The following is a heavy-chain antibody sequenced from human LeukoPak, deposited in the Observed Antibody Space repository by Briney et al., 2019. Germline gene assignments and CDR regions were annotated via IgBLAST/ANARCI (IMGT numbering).Heavy chain of an antibody. J-gene: IGHJ4*02. D-gene: IGHD3-10*01. CDR1: GFTFTSYG. CDR2: ITYDGYYK. CDR3: ARDLSPVVRASPMGY. V-gene: IGHV3-30*03. Sequence: GPSLRLSCAASGFTFTSYGMHWVRQAPGKGLEWVALITYDGYYKYYSDSVKGRFTISSDTSKNTMYLQMNSLRAEDTAVYYCARDLSPVVRASPMGYWGQGTLVTVSS.